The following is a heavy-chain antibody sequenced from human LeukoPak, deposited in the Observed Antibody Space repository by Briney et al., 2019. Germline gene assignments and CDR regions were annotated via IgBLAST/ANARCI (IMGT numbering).Heavy chain of an antibody. CDR3: ARDYPASSGYLFDY. Sequence: KPGASVKVSCTASGYTFTGYYMHWVRQAPGQGLEWMGWINPNSGGTNYAQKFQGRVTMTRDTSISTAYMELSRLRSDDTAVYYCARDYPASSGYLFDYWGQGTLVTVSS. D-gene: IGHD3-22*01. J-gene: IGHJ4*02. CDR2: INPNSGGT. CDR1: GYTFTGYY. V-gene: IGHV1-2*02.